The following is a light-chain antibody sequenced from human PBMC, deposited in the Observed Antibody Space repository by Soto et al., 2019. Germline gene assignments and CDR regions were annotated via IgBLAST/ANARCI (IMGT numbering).Light chain of an antibody. CDR2: GAS. J-gene: IGKJ4*01. Sequence: EVVMTQSPATLSVSPGERATLSCRASQSVSSTLAWYQQKPGQAPRLLIYGASTRATGIPARFSGSGCGTEITLTISSLQSEDFAVYYCQQYSTWPLTFGGGTKVEIK. CDR3: QQYSTWPLT. V-gene: IGKV3-15*01. CDR1: QSVSST.